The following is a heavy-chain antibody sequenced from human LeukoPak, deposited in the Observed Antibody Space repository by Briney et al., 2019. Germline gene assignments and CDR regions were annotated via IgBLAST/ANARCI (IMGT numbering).Heavy chain of an antibody. V-gene: IGHV3-15*01. J-gene: IGHJ6*03. CDR2: IKSKTDGGTT. Sequence: GGSLRLSCAASGFTFSNAWMSWVRQAPGKGLEWVGRIKSKTDGGTTDYAAPVKGRFTISRDDSENTLYLQMNSLKTEDTAVYYCTTETVPLRYFDWFVYGLGYYYYYMDVWGKGTTVTISS. D-gene: IGHD3-9*01. CDR1: GFTFSNAW. CDR3: TTETVPLRYFDWFVYGLGYYYYYMDV.